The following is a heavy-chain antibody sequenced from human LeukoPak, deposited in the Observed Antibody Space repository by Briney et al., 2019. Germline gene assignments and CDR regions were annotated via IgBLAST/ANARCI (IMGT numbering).Heavy chain of an antibody. CDR3: AREATMVRGVLGWFDP. D-gene: IGHD3-10*01. CDR1: GGTFSSYA. CDR2: IIPIFGTA. V-gene: IGHV1-69*05. Sequence: ASVKVSCKASGGTFSSYAISWVRQAPGQGLEWMGGIIPIFGTANYAQKFQGRVTITTDEFTSTAYMELSSLRSEDTAVYYCAREATMVRGVLGWFDPWGQGTLVTVSS. J-gene: IGHJ5*02.